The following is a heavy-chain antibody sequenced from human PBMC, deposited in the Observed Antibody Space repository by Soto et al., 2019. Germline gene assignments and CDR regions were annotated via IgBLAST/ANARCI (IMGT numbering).Heavy chain of an antibody. Sequence: EVQLVESGGGLVKPGGSLRLSCAASGFTFSNAWMSWVRQAPGKGLEWVGSIQSKTDGGTTDYAAPVKGRFTISRDDSQHTLYLEMNSLKTEDTSVYYGNAVEAADITYYYYGMAVWGQVNTVTVS. CDR3: NAVEAADITYYYYGMAV. V-gene: IGHV3-15*01. J-gene: IGHJ6*02. CDR1: GFTFSNAW. D-gene: IGHD6-13*01. CDR2: IQSKTDGGTT.